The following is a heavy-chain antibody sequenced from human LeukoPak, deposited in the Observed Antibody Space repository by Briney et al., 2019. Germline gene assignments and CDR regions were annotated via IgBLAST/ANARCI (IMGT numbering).Heavy chain of an antibody. J-gene: IGHJ1*01. D-gene: IGHD3-22*01. CDR3: ARDDYYDSSGYSSAGYFQH. V-gene: IGHV4-59*01. CDR2: IYYSGST. CDR1: GGSIDSYY. Sequence: SETLSLTCTVSGGSIDSYYWNWIRQPPGKGLEWIGYIYYSGSTNYNPSLKSRVTISVDTSKNQFSLKLSSVTAADTAVYYCARDDYYDSSGYSSAGYFQHWGQGTLVTVSS.